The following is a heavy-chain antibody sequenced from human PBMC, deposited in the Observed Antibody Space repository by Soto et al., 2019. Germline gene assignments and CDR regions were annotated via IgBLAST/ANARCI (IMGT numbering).Heavy chain of an antibody. J-gene: IGHJ4*02. CDR3: AKGQEPYYDSSGYDY. V-gene: IGHV3-48*01. CDR1: GFTFSTYS. Sequence: PGGSLRLSCAASGFTFSTYSMIWVRQAPGKGLEWVSYISTSSSGTYYADSMRGRFTISRDNAKNSLYLQMNSLRAEDTAVYYCAKGQEPYYDSSGYDYWGQGTLVTVSS. CDR2: ISTSSSGT. D-gene: IGHD3-22*01.